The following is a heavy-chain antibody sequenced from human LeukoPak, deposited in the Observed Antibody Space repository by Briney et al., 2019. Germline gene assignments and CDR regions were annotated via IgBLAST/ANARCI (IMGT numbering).Heavy chain of an antibody. Sequence: SETLSLTCTVSGGSINNDIYYWGWVRQPPGEGLEWIGNIYHSGAISYNPSLKSRVTISVDTPKNQFSLRLNSVTAADTAVYYCARQGRYNWNYDYWGQGTLVTVSS. V-gene: IGHV4-39*01. CDR2: IYHSGAI. CDR1: GGSINNDIYY. D-gene: IGHD1-1*01. J-gene: IGHJ4*02. CDR3: ARQGRYNWNYDY.